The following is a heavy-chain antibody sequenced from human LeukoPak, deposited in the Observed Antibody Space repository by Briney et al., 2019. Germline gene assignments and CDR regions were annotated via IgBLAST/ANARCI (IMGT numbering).Heavy chain of an antibody. CDR1: GGSFSGYY. V-gene: IGHV4-34*01. J-gene: IGHJ4*02. CDR3: AREAPLGYCSSTSCYEDY. CDR2: INHSGST. Sequence: SETLSLTCAVYGGSFSGYYWSWIRQPPGKGLEWIGEINHSGSTSYNPSLKSRVTISVDTSKNQFSLKLSSVTAADTAVYYCAREAPLGYCSSTSCYEDYWGQGTLVTVSS. D-gene: IGHD2-2*01.